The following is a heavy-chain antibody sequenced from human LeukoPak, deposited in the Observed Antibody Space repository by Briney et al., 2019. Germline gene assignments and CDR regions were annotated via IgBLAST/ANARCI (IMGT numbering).Heavy chain of an antibody. CDR2: IIPIFGTA. CDR1: GGTFSSYT. Sequence: SVKVSSKASGGTFSSYTISWVRQAPGQGLEWMGRIIPIFGTANYAQKFQGRVTITTDESTSTAYMELSSLRSEDTAVYYCARGSTSIAALGAWFDPWGQGTLVTVSS. V-gene: IGHV1-69*05. J-gene: IGHJ5*02. CDR3: ARGSTSIAALGAWFDP. D-gene: IGHD6-6*01.